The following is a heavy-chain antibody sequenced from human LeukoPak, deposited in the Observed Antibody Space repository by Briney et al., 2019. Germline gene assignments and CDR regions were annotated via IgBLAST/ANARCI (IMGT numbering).Heavy chain of an antibody. D-gene: IGHD6-6*01. V-gene: IGHV3-53*05. CDR3: ARVPGTRARGNWFDP. CDR2: IYSGGST. CDR1: GFTVSSDY. Sequence: GGSLRLSCAASGFTVSSDYMSWVRQAPGKGLEWVSVIYSGGSTYYADSVKGRFTISRDNSKNTLSLQMNSLRLEVTAMYYCARVPGTRARGNWFDPWGQGTLVTVSS. J-gene: IGHJ5*02.